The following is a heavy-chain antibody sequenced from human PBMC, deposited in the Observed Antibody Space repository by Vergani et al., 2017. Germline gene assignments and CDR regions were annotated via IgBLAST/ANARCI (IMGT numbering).Heavy chain of an antibody. CDR1: GYTFTGYY. Sequence: QVQLVQSGAEVKKPGASVKVSCKASGYTFTGYYMHWVRQAPGQGLEWMGWINPNSGGTIYAQKFQGRVTMTEDTSTDTAYMELSSLRSEDTAVYYCATGRGNSGRWGLTHYWYFDLWGRGTLVTVSS. D-gene: IGHD4-23*01. CDR3: ATGRGNSGRWGLTHYWYFDL. J-gene: IGHJ2*01. CDR2: INPNSGGT. V-gene: IGHV1-2*02.